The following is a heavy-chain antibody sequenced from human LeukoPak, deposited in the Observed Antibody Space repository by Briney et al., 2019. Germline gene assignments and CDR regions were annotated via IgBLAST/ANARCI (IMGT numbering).Heavy chain of an antibody. D-gene: IGHD6-13*01. V-gene: IGHV1-2*02. CDR3: ARAAGRNENYYYYMDV. J-gene: IGHJ6*03. CDR1: GGTFSSYA. Sequence: ASVKVSCKASGGTFSSYAISWVRQAPGQGLKWMGWINPNSGGTNYAQKFQGRVTMTRDTSIGTAYMELSRLRSDDTAVYYCARAAGRNENYYYYMDVWGKGTTVTVSS. CDR2: INPNSGGT.